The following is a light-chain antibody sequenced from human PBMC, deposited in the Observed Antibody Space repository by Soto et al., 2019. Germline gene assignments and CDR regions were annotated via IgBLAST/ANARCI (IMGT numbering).Light chain of an antibody. Sequence: EIVMTQSPGTLSLSQGERATVSCRASQTVSSSYLGWYQQKPGQAPRLLIYGTSSRATGIPDRFSGSGSGTDFTLTISRLEPEDFAMYYCQQYVSFPLTFGGGTKVDSK. CDR3: QQYVSFPLT. CDR2: GTS. V-gene: IGKV3-20*01. CDR1: QTVSSSY. J-gene: IGKJ4*01.